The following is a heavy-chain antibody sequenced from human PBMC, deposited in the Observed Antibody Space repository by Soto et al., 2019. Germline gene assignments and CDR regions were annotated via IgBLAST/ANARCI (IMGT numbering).Heavy chain of an antibody. CDR2: IIPILGIA. V-gene: IGHV1-69*02. Sequence: QVQLVQSGAEVKKPGSSVKVSCKASGGTFSSYTISWVRQAPGQGLEWMGRIIPILGIANYAQKFQGRVTINADKSTSTAYMELSSLRSEDTAVYYCAGPPLTGLAEYFQHWGQGTLVTVSS. CDR1: GGTFSSYT. J-gene: IGHJ1*01. CDR3: AGPPLTGLAEYFQH.